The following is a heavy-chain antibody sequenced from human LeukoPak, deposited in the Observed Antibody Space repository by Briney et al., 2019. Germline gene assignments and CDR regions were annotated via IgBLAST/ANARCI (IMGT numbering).Heavy chain of an antibody. CDR1: GFTVSSNY. V-gene: IGHV3-66*01. D-gene: IGHD3-22*01. Sequence: GGSLRLSCAASGFTVSSNYMNWVRQAPGKGLEWVSAIYSGGNTYYADSVKGRFTTSRDNSKNTLYLQMNSLRAEDTAVYYCARGRNYYDSGGYYYPFDYWGQGTLVTVSS. J-gene: IGHJ4*02. CDR2: IYSGGNT. CDR3: ARGRNYYDSGGYYYPFDY.